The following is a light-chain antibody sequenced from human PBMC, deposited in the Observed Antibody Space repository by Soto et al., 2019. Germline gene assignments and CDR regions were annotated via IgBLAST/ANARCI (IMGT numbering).Light chain of an antibody. CDR2: GAS. V-gene: IGKV3-20*01. CDR1: QSVISNF. J-gene: IGKJ4*01. Sequence: EIVFTQSPGTLSLSPGERATLSCRASQSVISNFLAWYQQKPGQAPRLLIYGASSRATGIPDRFSGSGSGTDFTLTISRLEPEDFAVYYCQQYGSSPLTFGGGTKVDI. CDR3: QQYGSSPLT.